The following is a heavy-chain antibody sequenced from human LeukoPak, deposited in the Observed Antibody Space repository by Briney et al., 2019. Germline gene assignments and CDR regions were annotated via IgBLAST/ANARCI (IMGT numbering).Heavy chain of an antibody. V-gene: IGHV3-7*03. CDR1: GFTFRNYW. J-gene: IGHJ4*02. CDR2: IKLDGTQK. Sequence: GGSLRLSCAASGFTFRNYWMSWIRQAPGRGLEWVANIKLDGTQKNYIQSVRGRFTISRDNARNFLYLQLSSLKTEDTAVYYCTTEDYGDYFFDYWGQGTLVTVSS. CDR3: TTEDYGDYFFDY. D-gene: IGHD4-17*01.